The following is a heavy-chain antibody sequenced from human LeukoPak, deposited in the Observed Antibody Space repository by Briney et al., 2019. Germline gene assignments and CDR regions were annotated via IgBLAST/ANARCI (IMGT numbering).Heavy chain of an antibody. Sequence: PGGSLRLSCAASGFTVSSNYMSWVRQAPGKGLEWVSVIYSGGSTYYADSVKGRFTISRDNSKNTLYLQMNSLRAEDTAVYYCAQLTMVRGVINLFDYWGQGTLVTVSS. CDR2: IYSGGST. D-gene: IGHD3-10*01. V-gene: IGHV3-53*01. CDR1: GFTVSSNY. J-gene: IGHJ4*02. CDR3: AQLTMVRGVINLFDY.